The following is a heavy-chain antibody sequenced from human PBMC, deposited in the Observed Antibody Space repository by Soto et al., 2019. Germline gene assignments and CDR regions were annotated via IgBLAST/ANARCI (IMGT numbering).Heavy chain of an antibody. J-gene: IGHJ6*01. CDR3: AKVMYYDSFKAYYCYGMDV. D-gene: IGHD3-22*01. CDR2: ISAYNGNT. Sequence: GASVKVSCKASGYTFTSYGFSWVRQAPGQGLEWMGWISAYNGNTNYAQKLQGRVTMTTDTSTSAAYMELRSLRAEDTAVYYCAKVMYYDSFKAYYCYGMDVWGQGTTVTVSS. V-gene: IGHV1-18*04. CDR1: GYTFTSYG.